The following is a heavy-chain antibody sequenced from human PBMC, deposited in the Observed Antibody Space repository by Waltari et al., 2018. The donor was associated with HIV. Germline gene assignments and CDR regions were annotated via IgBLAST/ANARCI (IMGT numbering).Heavy chain of an antibody. J-gene: IGHJ4*02. CDR2: IWYDGDNK. Sequence: QVQLVDSGGGVVQPGRSLRLSCAASGFPSSNFAMHWVRQAPGKGLEWVAVIWYDGDNKYDADSVKGRFTISRDNSKNTLYLQMNSLRVEDTAVYYCARGGYYYDISGYYHYWGQGTLVTVSS. CDR1: GFPSSNFA. V-gene: IGHV3-33*01. D-gene: IGHD3-22*01. CDR3: ARGGYYYDISGYYHY.